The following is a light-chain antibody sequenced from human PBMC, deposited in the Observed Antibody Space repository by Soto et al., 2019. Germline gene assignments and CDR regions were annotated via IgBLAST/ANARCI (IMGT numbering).Light chain of an antibody. V-gene: IGKV3-15*01. CDR1: QSVSSTY. Sequence: EIVLTQSPGTLSLSPGERATLSCRASQSVSSTYLAWYQHKPGQAPRLLIYGSSTRATGIPANFSGSGSGTDFTLTISSLQSEDFAVYYCQQYYHWPRTFGQGTKVDIK. J-gene: IGKJ1*01. CDR3: QQYYHWPRT. CDR2: GSS.